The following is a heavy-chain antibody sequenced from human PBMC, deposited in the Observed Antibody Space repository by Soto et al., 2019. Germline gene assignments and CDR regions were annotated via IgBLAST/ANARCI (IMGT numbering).Heavy chain of an antibody. CDR3: ASSLSGYWVDY. CDR1: GFTFSDYY. V-gene: IGHV3-11*01. CDR2: ISSSGSTI. Sequence: QLQLVESGGGLGKPGGAVRLSCAASGFTFSDYYMSWIRQAAGKGLEWVSYISSSGSTIYYADSVKGRFTISRDNAKNSLYLQMTSLSAEDTAVYYCASSLSGYWVDYWGQGTLVTVSS. D-gene: IGHD3-22*01. J-gene: IGHJ4*02.